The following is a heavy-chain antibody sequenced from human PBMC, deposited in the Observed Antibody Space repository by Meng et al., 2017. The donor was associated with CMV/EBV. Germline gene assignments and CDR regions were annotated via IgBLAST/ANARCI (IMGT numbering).Heavy chain of an antibody. V-gene: IGHV1-18*01. Sequence: ASAKVSCKASGYTFTSYGISWVRQAPGQGLEWMGWISAYNGNTNHAQKLQGRVTMTTDTSTSTAYMELRSLRSDDTAVYYCARDAYYDFWSGYYTGGVYSFDYWGQGTLVTVSS. D-gene: IGHD3-3*01. J-gene: IGHJ4*02. CDR1: GYTFTSYG. CDR2: ISAYNGNT. CDR3: ARDAYYDFWSGYYTGGVYSFDY.